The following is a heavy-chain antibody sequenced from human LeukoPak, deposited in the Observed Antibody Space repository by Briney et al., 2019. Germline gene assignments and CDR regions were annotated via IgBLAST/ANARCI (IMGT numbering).Heavy chain of an antibody. CDR2: INPGDSDT. CDR3: ARPPSGAAAAGY. J-gene: IGHJ4*02. Sequence: HGESLKISCKGSGYSLTSYWIGWVRQMPGKSLEGMVVINPGDSDTRYSPSFQGQVTISADKSISTAYLQWSSLKASDTAMYYCARPPSGAAAAGYWGQGTLVTVSS. CDR1: GYSLTSYW. V-gene: IGHV5-51*01. D-gene: IGHD6-13*01.